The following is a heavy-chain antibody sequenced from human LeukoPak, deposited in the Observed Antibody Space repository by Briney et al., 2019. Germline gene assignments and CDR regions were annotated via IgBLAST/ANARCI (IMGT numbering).Heavy chain of an antibody. D-gene: IGHD5-18*01. J-gene: IGHJ5*02. Sequence: GASVKVSCKASGGTFSSYAISWVRQAPGQGLEWMGRIIPILGIANYAQKFQGRVTITADKSTSTAYMELSSLRSEDTAVYYCARDRINGRSYGQNWFDPWGQGTLVTVSS. V-gene: IGHV1-69*04. CDR3: ARDRINGRSYGQNWFDP. CDR2: IIPILGIA. CDR1: GGTFSSYA.